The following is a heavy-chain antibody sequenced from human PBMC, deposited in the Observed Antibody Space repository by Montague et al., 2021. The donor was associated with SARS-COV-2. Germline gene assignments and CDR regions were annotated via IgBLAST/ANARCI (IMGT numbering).Heavy chain of an antibody. CDR3: ASGDYYDSTGYYDY. Sequence: SETLSLTCTVSGGSISSNYWSWIRQRQRQGLEWIGYIYYSGSTNSNPSLTRRVTITVDTSTNQFSLKVRLVTAADTAVYYCASGDYYDSTGYYDYWGQGTLVTVSS. J-gene: IGHJ4*01. D-gene: IGHD3-22*01. CDR1: GGSISSNY. CDR2: IYYSGST. V-gene: IGHV4-59*01.